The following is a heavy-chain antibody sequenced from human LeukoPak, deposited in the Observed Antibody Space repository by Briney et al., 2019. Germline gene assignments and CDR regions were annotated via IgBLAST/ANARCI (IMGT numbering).Heavy chain of an antibody. CDR3: AAKGSGYYYSFDY. CDR2: IIPIFGTA. D-gene: IGHD3-22*01. Sequence: GASVKVSCKASGGTFSSYAISWVRQAPGQGLEWMGGIIPIFGTANYAQKFQGRVTITADESTSTAYMELSSLRSEDTAMYYCAAKGSGYYYSFDYWGQGTLVTVSS. V-gene: IGHV1-69*13. CDR1: GGTFSSYA. J-gene: IGHJ4*02.